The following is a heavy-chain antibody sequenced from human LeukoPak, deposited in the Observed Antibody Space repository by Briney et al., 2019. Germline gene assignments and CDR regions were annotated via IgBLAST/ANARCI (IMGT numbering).Heavy chain of an antibody. V-gene: IGHV4-59*01. Sequence: PSETLSLTCTVSGGSISSYYWSWIRQPPGKGLEWIGYIYYSGSTNYNPSLKSRVTISVDTSKDQFSLKLSSVTAADTAVYYCARYAVDWFGNNYYYYMDVWGKGTTVTISS. CDR1: GGSISSYY. J-gene: IGHJ6*03. CDR3: ARYAVDWFGNNYYYYMDV. CDR2: IYYSGST. D-gene: IGHD3-9*01.